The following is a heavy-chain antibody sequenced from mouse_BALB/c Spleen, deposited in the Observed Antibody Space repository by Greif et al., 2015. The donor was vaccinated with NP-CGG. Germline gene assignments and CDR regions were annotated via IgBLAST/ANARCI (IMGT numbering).Heavy chain of an antibody. D-gene: IGHD4-1*01. V-gene: IGHV1-84*02. J-gene: IGHJ4*01. CDR1: GYTFTDYY. Sequence: QVQLKHSGPEPVKPGASVKISCKASGYTFTDYYINWVKQEPGQGLEWIGWIYPGSGNTKYNEKFKGKATSTVDTSSSTAYMQLSSLTSEDTAVYFCARRTGTEAMDYWGQGTSVTVSS. CDR3: ARRTGTEAMDY. CDR2: IYPGSGNT.